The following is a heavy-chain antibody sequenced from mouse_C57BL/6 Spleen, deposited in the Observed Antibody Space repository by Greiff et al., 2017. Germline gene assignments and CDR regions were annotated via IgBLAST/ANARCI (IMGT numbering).Heavy chain of an antibody. CDR1: GYTFTGYW. CDR3: ARAIDGYPDY. Sequence: QVQLQQSGAELMKPGASVKLSCKATGYTFTGYWIEWVKQRPGHGLEWIGEILPGSGSTNYTEKFKGKATFTADTSSNTAYMQLSSLTTEDSAIYYCARAIDGYPDYWGQGTTLTVSS. CDR2: ILPGSGST. D-gene: IGHD2-3*01. V-gene: IGHV1-9*01. J-gene: IGHJ2*01.